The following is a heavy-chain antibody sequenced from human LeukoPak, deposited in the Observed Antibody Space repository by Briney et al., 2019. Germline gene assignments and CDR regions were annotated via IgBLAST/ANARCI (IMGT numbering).Heavy chain of an antibody. CDR2: IYYSGST. V-gene: IGHV4-59*08. J-gene: IGHJ6*03. CDR1: GSSISSYY. Sequence: PSETLSLTCTVSGSSISSYYWGWIRQPPGKGLEWIGYIYYSGSTNYNPSLKSRVTISVDTSKNQFSLKLSSVTAADTAVYYCARRVDYFYYYYMDVWGRGTTVTVSS. CDR3: ARRVDYFYYYYMDV.